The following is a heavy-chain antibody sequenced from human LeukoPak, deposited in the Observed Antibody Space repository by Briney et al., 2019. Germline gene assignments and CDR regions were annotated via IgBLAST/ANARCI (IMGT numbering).Heavy chain of an antibody. J-gene: IGHJ5*01. CDR2: VYSSGST. CDR1: GASITSGSYL. CDR3: ARDARDGYDS. D-gene: IGHD5-24*01. V-gene: IGHV4-39*07. Sequence: SETLSLTCTVSGASITSGSYLWVWVRQPPGKGLEWIGNVYSSGSTSYTPSLKSRVTISVDTSKNQFSLRLSSVTAADTAVYYCARDARDGYDSWGQGTLVTVSS.